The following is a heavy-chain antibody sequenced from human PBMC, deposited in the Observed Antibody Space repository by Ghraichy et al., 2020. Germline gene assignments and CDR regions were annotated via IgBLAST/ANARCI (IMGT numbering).Heavy chain of an antibody. CDR3: ARVAVGATRGWFDP. V-gene: IGHV3-23*01. CDR2: MSGSGSMT. J-gene: IGHJ5*02. Sequence: GGSLRLSCAASGFTFSDYYMNWIRQAPRKRLEWVLSMSGSGSMTYHAESAKGRFTISRDNSKNTLYLQVNSLRAEDTAVYYCARVAVGATRGWFDPWGQGTLVTVSS. D-gene: IGHD1-26*01. CDR1: GFTFSDYY.